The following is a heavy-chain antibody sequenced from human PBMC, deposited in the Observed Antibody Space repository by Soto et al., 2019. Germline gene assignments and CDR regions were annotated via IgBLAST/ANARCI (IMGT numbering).Heavy chain of an antibody. J-gene: IGHJ5*02. CDR1: VYTFTTYY. D-gene: IGHD5-12*01. CDR2: IYPGDSDT. Sequence: PGGSLKISCRASVYTFTTYYIAWVRQKPGKGLEWMGIIYPGDSDTRYSPSFQGQVTIPADKSISTAYLQWNTLKASDTAMYDCARVATGEEIWFGPWGQGRLV. CDR3: ARVATGEEIWFGP. V-gene: IGHV5-51*01.